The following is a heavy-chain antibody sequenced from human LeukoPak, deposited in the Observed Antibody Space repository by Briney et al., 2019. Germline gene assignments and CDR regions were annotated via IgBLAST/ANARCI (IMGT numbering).Heavy chain of an antibody. CDR1: GFTLSNYG. D-gene: IGHD3-10*01. J-gene: IGHJ4*02. CDR2: ISGSGGST. V-gene: IGHV3-23*01. CDR3: ARRGVVIRVILVGFHKEAYYFDS. Sequence: GSLRLSCAVSGFTLSNYGMSWVRQAPGKGLEWVAGISGSGGSTNYADSVKGRFTISRDNLKNTLYLQMNSLRAEDTAVYFCARRGVVIRVILVGFHKEAYYFDSWGQGALVTVSS.